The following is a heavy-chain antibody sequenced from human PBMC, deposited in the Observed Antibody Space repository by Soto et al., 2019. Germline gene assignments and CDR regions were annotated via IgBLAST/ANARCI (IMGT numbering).Heavy chain of an antibody. J-gene: IGHJ4*02. V-gene: IGHV4-61*01. D-gene: IGHD3-10*01. Sequence: SETLSLTCTVSGGSVSSGSYYWSWIRQPPGKGLEWIGYIYYSGSTNYNPSLKSRVTISVDTSKNQFSLKLSSVTAADTAVYYCARWVVRGVPLDTYYFDYWGQGTLVTVSS. CDR2: IYYSGST. CDR1: GGSVSSGSYY. CDR3: ARWVVRGVPLDTYYFDY.